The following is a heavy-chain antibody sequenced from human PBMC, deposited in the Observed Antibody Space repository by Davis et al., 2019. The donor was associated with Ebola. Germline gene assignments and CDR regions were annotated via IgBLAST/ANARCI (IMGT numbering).Heavy chain of an antibody. Sequence: ASVKVSCKASGYTFTSYYMHWVRQAPGQGLEWMGIINPSGGSTSYAQKFQGRVTMTRDTSKNQFSLKLSSVTAADTAVYYCARDPTYGSGSYFDYWGQGTLVTVSS. V-gene: IGHV1-46*01. CDR2: INPSGGST. J-gene: IGHJ4*02. CDR1: GYTFTSYY. D-gene: IGHD3-10*01. CDR3: ARDPTYGSGSYFDY.